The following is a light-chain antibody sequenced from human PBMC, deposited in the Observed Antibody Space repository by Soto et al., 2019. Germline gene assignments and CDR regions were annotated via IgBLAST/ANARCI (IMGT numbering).Light chain of an antibody. CDR2: GAS. V-gene: IGKV3-20*01. CDR3: QQYNSYSWT. J-gene: IGKJ1*01. CDR1: QSVSSSY. Sequence: EIVLTQSPGTLSLSPGEGATLSCRASQSVSSSYLAWYQQKPGQAPRLLIYGASSRATGIPDRFSGSGSGTDFTLTISSLQPDDFATYYCQQYNSYSWTFGQGTKVDIK.